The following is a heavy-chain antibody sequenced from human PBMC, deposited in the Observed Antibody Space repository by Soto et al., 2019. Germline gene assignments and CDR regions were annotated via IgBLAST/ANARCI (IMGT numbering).Heavy chain of an antibody. J-gene: IGHJ4*02. CDR3: ATWNHYDFWSGYSFQLGGY. CDR2: IKQDGSEK. CDR1: GFTFSSYW. Sequence: GGSLRLSCAASGFTFSSYWMSWVRQAPGKGLEWVANIKQDGSEKYYVDSVKGRFTISRDNAKNSLYLQMNSLRAEDTAVYYCATWNHYDFWSGYSFQLGGYWGQGTLVTVSS. V-gene: IGHV3-7*01. D-gene: IGHD3-3*01.